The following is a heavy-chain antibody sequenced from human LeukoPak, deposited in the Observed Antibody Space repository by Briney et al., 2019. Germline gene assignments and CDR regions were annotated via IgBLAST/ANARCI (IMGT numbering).Heavy chain of an antibody. CDR2: IYHSGST. Sequence: PSETLSLTCTVSGYSISSGYYWGWIRQPPGKGLEWIGSIYHSGSTYYNPSLKSRVTISVDTSKNQFSLKLSSVTAADTAVYYCAKREYIWGQGTMVTVSS. V-gene: IGHV4-38-2*02. CDR3: AKREYI. J-gene: IGHJ3*02. CDR1: GYSISSGYY. D-gene: IGHD3-10*01.